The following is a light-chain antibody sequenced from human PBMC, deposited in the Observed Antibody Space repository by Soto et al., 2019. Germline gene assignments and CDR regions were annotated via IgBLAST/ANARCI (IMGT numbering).Light chain of an antibody. CDR2: GAS. V-gene: IGKV3-20*01. J-gene: IGKJ3*01. Sequence: EIELTQSPGTLSLSPGKRATLSCRASQSVSSSYLAWYQQKPGQAPRLLIYGASSRATGIPDRFSGSGSGTYFTLTISRLDPEDFAVYYCQQYGSTPGAFGPGTKVDIK. CDR1: QSVSSSY. CDR3: QQYGSTPGA.